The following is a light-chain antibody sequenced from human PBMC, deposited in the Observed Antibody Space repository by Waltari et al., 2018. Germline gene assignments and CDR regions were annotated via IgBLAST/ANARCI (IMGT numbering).Light chain of an antibody. CDR3: QQYAGSVLYT. V-gene: IGKV3-20*01. J-gene: IGKJ2*01. Sequence: VLTQSPGTLSLSPGDRASLSCKASQSLDNNYLAWYQQTPGQAPRLLIYAASSRAAGIPDRFSGSGSWTDFTLTIRRLEPEDFAVDYCQQYAGSVLYTFGQGTKLEIK. CDR1: QSLDNNY. CDR2: AAS.